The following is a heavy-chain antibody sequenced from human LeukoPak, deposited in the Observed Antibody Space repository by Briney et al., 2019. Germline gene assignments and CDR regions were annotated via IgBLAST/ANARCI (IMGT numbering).Heavy chain of an antibody. CDR3: ARWTRNFDY. CDR1: GGSISSNY. D-gene: IGHD3/OR15-3a*01. J-gene: IGHJ4*02. Sequence: SETLSLTCTVSGGSISSNYWSWIRQPPGRGLEWIGYIYNSGSTNYNPSLKSRVTMSVDTSKNQFSLKLSSVTAADTAVYYCARWTRNFDYWGQGTLVTVSS. V-gene: IGHV4-59*12. CDR2: IYNSGST.